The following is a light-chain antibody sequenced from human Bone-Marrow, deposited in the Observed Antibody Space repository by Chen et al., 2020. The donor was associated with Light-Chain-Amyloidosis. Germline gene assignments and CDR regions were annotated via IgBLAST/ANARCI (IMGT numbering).Light chain of an antibody. CDR1: DLPTKY. Sequence: SYELTHPPSVSVSPGQTARITCSGDDLPTKYAYWYQQKPGQAPVLVIHRDTERPSGISGRFSGSSSGTTATLTISGVQAEDEADYHCQSADSSGTYEVIFGGGTELTV. CDR2: RDT. CDR3: QSADSSGTYEVI. J-gene: IGLJ2*01. V-gene: IGLV3-25*03.